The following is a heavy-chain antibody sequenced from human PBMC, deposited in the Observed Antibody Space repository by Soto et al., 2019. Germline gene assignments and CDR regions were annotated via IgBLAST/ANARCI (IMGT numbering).Heavy chain of an antibody. CDR3: ARDLTGGALDC. J-gene: IGHJ4*01. CDR1: GYTFTSYG. Sequence: QVQLVQSGAEVKKPGASVKVSCKASGYTFTSYGISWVRQAPGQGLEWMGWISANNGNTKYAQKLQGRVTMTTDTSTSSAYMDLRRLRSDDTAVYYLARDLTGGALDCWGPGTRVNVSP. V-gene: IGHV1-18*01. CDR2: ISANNGNT. D-gene: IGHD3-10*01.